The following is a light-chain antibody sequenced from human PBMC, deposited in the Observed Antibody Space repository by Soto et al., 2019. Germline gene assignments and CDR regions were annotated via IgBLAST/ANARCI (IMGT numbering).Light chain of an antibody. V-gene: IGKV3-20*01. Sequence: EIVLTQSPGTLSLSPGETATLSCRASQSVSDNFLAWFQQKPGQAPRLLIHGAPTRATGIPVRFSGSGSGTDFTRTISRLEPEDFAVYYCQQYSGSPRTFGQGTKVEF. CDR3: QQYSGSPRT. CDR1: QSVSDNF. CDR2: GAP. J-gene: IGKJ1*01.